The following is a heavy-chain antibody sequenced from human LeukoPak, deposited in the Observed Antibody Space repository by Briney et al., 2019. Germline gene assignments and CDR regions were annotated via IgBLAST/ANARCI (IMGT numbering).Heavy chain of an antibody. V-gene: IGHV1-69*02. CDR2: IIPILGIA. J-gene: IGHJ4*02. CDR3: ARPKSKYDSSGYYPLDY. Sequence: SVKVSCKASGGTFSSYTISWERQAPGQGLEWMGRIIPILGIANYAQKFQGRVTITADKSTSTAYMELSSLRSEDTAVYYCARPKSKYDSSGYYPLDYWGQGTLVTVSS. D-gene: IGHD3-22*01. CDR1: GGTFSSYT.